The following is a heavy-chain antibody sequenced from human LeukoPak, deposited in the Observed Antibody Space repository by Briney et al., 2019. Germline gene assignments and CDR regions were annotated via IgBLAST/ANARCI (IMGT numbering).Heavy chain of an antibody. CDR1: GYSISSGDY. D-gene: IGHD5-24*01. Sequence: SETLSLTCTVSGYSISSGDYWGWSRQPPGKGLEWIGSSDHSGSTYYNPSLKSRVTISVDTSKNQFSLKLSSVTAADTAVYYCARHCSGWLQSSFDYWGQGTLVTVSS. CDR2: SDHSGST. CDR3: ARHCSGWLQSSFDY. J-gene: IGHJ4*02. V-gene: IGHV4-38-2*02.